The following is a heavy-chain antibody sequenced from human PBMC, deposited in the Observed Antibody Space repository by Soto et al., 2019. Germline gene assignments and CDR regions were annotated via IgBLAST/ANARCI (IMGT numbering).Heavy chain of an antibody. D-gene: IGHD2-15*01. V-gene: IGHV1-2*04. CDR2: INPNSGGT. CDR1: GYTFTGYY. J-gene: IGHJ4*02. CDR3: ATSRDATSGGLDY. Sequence: ASVKVSCKASGYTFTGYYMHWVRQAPGQGLEWMGWINPNSGGTNYAQKFQGWVTMTRDTSITTAYMELSRLRSDDTAVYYCATSRDATSGGLDYWGQGTLVTVSS.